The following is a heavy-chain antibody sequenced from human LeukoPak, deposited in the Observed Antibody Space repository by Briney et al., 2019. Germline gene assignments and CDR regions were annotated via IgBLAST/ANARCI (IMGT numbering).Heavy chain of an antibody. D-gene: IGHD3-3*01. CDR2: INPNSGGT. CDR1: GYTFTGYY. Sequence: GASVKVSCKASGYTFTGYYMHWVRQAPGQGLEWMGWINPNSGGTNYAQKFQGRVTMTRDTSISTAYMELSRLRSDDTAVYYCARDRRITIFGVVIRRGDYWGQGTLVTVSS. CDR3: ARDRRITIFGVVIRRGDY. V-gene: IGHV1-2*02. J-gene: IGHJ4*02.